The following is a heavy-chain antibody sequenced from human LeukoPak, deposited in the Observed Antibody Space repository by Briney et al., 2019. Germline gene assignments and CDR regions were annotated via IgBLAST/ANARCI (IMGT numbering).Heavy chain of an antibody. CDR1: GYSISSGYY. CDR2: IYHSGST. V-gene: IGHV4-38-2*02. D-gene: IGHD3-10*01. J-gene: IGHJ6*02. Sequence: SETLSLTCTVSGYSISSGYYWGWIRQPPGKGLEWIGSIYHSGSTYYNPSLKSRVTISVDTSKNQFSLKLSSVTAADTAVYYCARDLLWFGELRYGMDVWGRGTTVTVSS. CDR3: ARDLLWFGELRYGMDV.